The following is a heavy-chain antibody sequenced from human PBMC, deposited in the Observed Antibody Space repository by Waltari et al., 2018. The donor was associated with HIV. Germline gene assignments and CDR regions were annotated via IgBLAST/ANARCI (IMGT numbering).Heavy chain of an antibody. V-gene: IGHV3-9*01. CDR2: IHGTGRQS. J-gene: IGHJ3*02. CDR1: GFSFDDYD. CDR3: AGRMSIIVVAGGYDDFEI. Sequence: EVQLVESGGGVVQHGRSLRLSCVGSGFSFDDYDMYLVREVPGEGRGWVAVIHGTGRQSAYADSVKGRFTMARDSAKKSLVLQMNSLRAEDTAFYHGAGRMSIIVVAGGYDDFEIWGQGTKVTVSS. D-gene: IGHD2-15*01.